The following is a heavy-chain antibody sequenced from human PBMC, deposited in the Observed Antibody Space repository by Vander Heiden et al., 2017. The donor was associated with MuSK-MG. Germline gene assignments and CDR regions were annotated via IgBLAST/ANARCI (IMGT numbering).Heavy chain of an antibody. J-gene: IGHJ4*02. CDR1: GFTVSSNY. CDR3: ARGGGYDLSFDY. Sequence: EVQLVESGGGLIQPGGSLRLSCADSGFTVSSNYMSWLRQGPGKGLEWVSFIYSGGSTYYADSVKGRFTISRDNSKNTLYLQMNSLRAEDTAVYYCARGGGYDLSFDYWGQGTLVTVSS. V-gene: IGHV3-53*01. D-gene: IGHD5-12*01. CDR2: IYSGGST.